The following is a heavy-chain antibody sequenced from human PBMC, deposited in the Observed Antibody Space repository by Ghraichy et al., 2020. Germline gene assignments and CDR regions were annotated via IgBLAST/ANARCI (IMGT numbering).Heavy chain of an antibody. Sequence: GGSLRLSCVASGFTFSDYNLNWVRQSPGKGLEWVSYITWSSRSRFYADSVKGRFTISRDNAQNSLYLQMNNLRDEDTAVYYCARASTVGRFYCYDSMDVWGQGTTVTVSS. CDR3: ARASTVGRFYCYDSMDV. V-gene: IGHV3-48*02. CDR1: GFTFSDYN. D-gene: IGHD4-23*01. J-gene: IGHJ6*02. CDR2: ITWSSRSR.